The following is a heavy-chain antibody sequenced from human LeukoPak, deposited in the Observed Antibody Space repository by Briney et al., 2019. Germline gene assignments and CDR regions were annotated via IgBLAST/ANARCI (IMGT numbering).Heavy chain of an antibody. CDR2: IWYDGSNK. CDR3: SSGYYLDY. CDR1: GFSFNIYG. D-gene: IGHD3-22*01. V-gene: IGHV3-33*01. Sequence: GGSLRLSCEASGFSFNIYGMHWVRQAPGKGLEWVAVIWYDGSNKYYADSVKGRFTISRDNSKNTLYLQMNSLRAEDTAVYYCSSGYYLDYWGQGTLVTVSS. J-gene: IGHJ4*02.